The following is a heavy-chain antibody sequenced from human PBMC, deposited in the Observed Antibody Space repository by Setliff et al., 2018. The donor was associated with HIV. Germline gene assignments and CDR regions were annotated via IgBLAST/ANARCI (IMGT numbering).Heavy chain of an antibody. J-gene: IGHJ4*02. CDR3: ARLRQWLAFFDS. Sequence: SETLSLTCTVSGGSISRGSYSWGWIRQPPGKGLEWIGSISYTGITNYNPSLKSRVTISVDTAQNPFSLKLTSVTAADTAVYYCARLRQWLAFFDSWGQGTLVTVSS. CDR2: ISYTGIT. V-gene: IGHV4-39*01. D-gene: IGHD6-19*01. CDR1: GGSISRGSYS.